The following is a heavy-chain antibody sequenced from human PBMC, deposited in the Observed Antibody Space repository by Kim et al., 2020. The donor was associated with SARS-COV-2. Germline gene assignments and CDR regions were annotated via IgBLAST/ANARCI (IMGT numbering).Heavy chain of an antibody. CDR2: TYYRSKWYN. J-gene: IGHJ4*02. Sequence: SQTLSLTCAISGDSVSSNSAAWNWIRQSPSRGLEWLGRTYYRSKWYNDYAVSVKSRITINPDTSKNQFSLQLNSVTPEDTAVYYCAREDFDSYYYDSSGYSEPTNFDYWGQGTLVTVSS. CDR3: AREDFDSYYYDSSGYSEPTNFDY. D-gene: IGHD3-22*01. CDR1: GDSVSSNSAA. V-gene: IGHV6-1*01.